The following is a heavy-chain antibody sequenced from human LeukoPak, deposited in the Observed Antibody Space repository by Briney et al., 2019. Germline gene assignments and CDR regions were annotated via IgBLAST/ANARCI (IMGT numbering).Heavy chain of an antibody. CDR3: AMGVRSSGPPTNYYYYMDV. Sequence: SETLSLTCAVYGGSFSGYYWSWIRQPPGKGLEWIGEINHSGSTNYNPSLKSRVTISVDTSKNQFSLKLSSVTPEDTAVYYCAMGVRSSGPPTNYYYYMDVWGKGTTVTVSS. D-gene: IGHD6-19*01. J-gene: IGHJ6*03. CDR2: INHSGST. V-gene: IGHV4-34*01. CDR1: GGSFSGYY.